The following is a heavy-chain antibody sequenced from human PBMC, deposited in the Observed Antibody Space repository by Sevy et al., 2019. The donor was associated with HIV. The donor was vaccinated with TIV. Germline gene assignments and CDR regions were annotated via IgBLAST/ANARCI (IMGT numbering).Heavy chain of an antibody. V-gene: IGHV4-59*12. CDR1: GGSISSYY. J-gene: IGHJ6*03. CDR3: ARCALDGSSSNFYYYYYYMDV. Sequence: SETLSLTCTVSGGSISSYYWSWIRQPPGKGLEWIGYIYYSGSTNYNPSLKSRVTISVDTSKNQFSLKLSSVTAADTAVYYCARCALDGSSSNFYYYYYYMDVWGKGTTVTVSS. D-gene: IGHD6-6*01. CDR2: IYYSGST.